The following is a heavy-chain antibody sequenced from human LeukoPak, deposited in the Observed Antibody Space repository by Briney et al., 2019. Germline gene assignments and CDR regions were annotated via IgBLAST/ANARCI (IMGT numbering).Heavy chain of an antibody. V-gene: IGHV1-69*06. Sequence: SVKVSCKASGGTFISYAISWVRQAPGQGLEWMGGIIPIFGTANYEQKFQGRVTITADKSTSTAYMELSSLRSEDTAVYYCARGQYYYDSSGYYYWFFDYWGQGTLVTVSS. J-gene: IGHJ4*02. D-gene: IGHD3-22*01. CDR2: IIPIFGTA. CDR1: GGTFISYA. CDR3: ARGQYYYDSSGYYYWFFDY.